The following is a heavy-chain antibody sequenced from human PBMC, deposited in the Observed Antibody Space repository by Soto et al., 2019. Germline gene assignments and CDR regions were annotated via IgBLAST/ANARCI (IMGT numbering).Heavy chain of an antibody. D-gene: IGHD3-9*01. CDR2: IIPIFGTS. CDR3: ARADATTIFVTPYYAMDV. V-gene: IGHV1-69*12. CDR1: GGSLSNYG. Sequence: QVQLVQSGAEVKKPGSSVKVSCKASGGSLSNYGISWVRQAPGQGLEWMGAIIPIFGTSNYAQKFQDRVTITADESTTTVYMEVRSLTSEDTAVYYCARADATTIFVTPYYAMDVWGKGTTVTVSS. J-gene: IGHJ6*04.